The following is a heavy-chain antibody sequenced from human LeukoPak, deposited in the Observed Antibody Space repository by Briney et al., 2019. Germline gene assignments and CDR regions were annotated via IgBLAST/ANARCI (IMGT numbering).Heavy chain of an antibody. D-gene: IGHD5-24*01. CDR1: GGSFIDYY. CDR2: INHNGGI. CDR3: ARDLGRDGLNLRNWIDP. V-gene: IGHV4-34*01. J-gene: IGHJ5*02. Sequence: SETLSLTCAVYGGSFIDYYWAWIRQPPGKGLEWIGEINHNGGINYNPSLKSRVTLSLDTSMNHVSLKLNSVTAADTAVYYCARDLGRDGLNLRNWIDPWGQGTLVTVSS.